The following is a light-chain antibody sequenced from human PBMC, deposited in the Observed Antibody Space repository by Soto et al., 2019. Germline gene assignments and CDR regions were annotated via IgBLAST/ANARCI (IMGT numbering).Light chain of an antibody. V-gene: IGKV1-39*01. Sequence: DIQMTQSPSSLSASVGDRVTITCRASQSISSYLNWYQQKPWKAPKLLIYAASSLQSGVPSRFSGSGSGADSTLTISSLQPEDFATYYCQQSYSTPRTFGQGTKVDIK. CDR3: QQSYSTPRT. J-gene: IGKJ1*01. CDR1: QSISSY. CDR2: AAS.